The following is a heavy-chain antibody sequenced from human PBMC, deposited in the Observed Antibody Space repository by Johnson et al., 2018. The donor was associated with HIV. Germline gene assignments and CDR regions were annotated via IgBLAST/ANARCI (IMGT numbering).Heavy chain of an antibody. V-gene: IGHV3-33*03. CDR2: IWYDGSNN. J-gene: IGHJ3*02. CDR1: GFTFSSYG. Sequence: QVQLVESGGGLVKPGGSLRLSCAASGFTFSSYGMHWVRQAPGKGLEWVAVIWYDGSNNYYEDSVKGRFTISRDNAKNSLYQQMNSLRAEDTAWYYCAEDRNAGGSRGKAAFDIWGQGTMVTVSS. CDR3: AEDRNAGGSRGKAAFDI. D-gene: IGHD6-13*01.